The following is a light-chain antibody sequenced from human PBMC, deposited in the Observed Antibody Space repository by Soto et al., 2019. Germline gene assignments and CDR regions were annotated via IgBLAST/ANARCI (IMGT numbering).Light chain of an antibody. Sequence: QSSLTQPPSASGSAGQSVTISCTGTKNDIGVYDFVSWYQHHPGKAPRLIIYEVVQRPSGVPDRFSGSKSGNTASLTVSGLQAADEADYFCKSYAGSNTYVSGSGTKVTVL. CDR2: EVV. CDR1: KNDIGVYDF. J-gene: IGLJ1*01. CDR3: KSYAGSNTYV. V-gene: IGLV2-8*01.